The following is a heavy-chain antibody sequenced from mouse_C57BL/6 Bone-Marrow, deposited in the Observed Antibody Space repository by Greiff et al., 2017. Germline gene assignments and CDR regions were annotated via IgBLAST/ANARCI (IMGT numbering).Heavy chain of an antibody. CDR1: GYAFSSSW. CDR2: IYPGDGDT. V-gene: IGHV1-82*01. J-gene: IGHJ4*01. Sequence: QVQLQQSGPELVKPGASVTISCKASGYAFSSSWMNWVKQRPGTGLEWIGRIYPGDGDTNYNGKFKGKATLTADKSSSTAYMKLSRLTSEDSAVYFCAREGSTVVAPYYAMDYWGQGTSVTVSS. D-gene: IGHD1-1*01. CDR3: AREGSTVVAPYYAMDY.